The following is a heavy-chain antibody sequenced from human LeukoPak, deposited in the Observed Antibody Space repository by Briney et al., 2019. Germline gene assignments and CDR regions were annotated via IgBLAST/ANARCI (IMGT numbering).Heavy chain of an antibody. CDR2: IYPRDSDT. J-gene: IGHJ4*02. Sequence: GESLKISCAASGYTFTNYWIGWVRQMPGKGLECMGIIYPRDSDTRYGPSFQGQVTISADKSISAAYLQWGGLKASDTAIYYCVRLPSMIRGRYFDFWGQGTLVTVTS. V-gene: IGHV5-51*01. CDR1: GYTFTNYW. D-gene: IGHD3-10*01. CDR3: VRLPSMIRGRYFDF.